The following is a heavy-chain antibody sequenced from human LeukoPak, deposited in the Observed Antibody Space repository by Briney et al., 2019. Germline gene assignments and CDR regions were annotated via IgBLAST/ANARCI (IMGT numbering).Heavy chain of an antibody. J-gene: IGHJ3*02. CDR2: IYHSGST. V-gene: IGHV4-4*02. CDR3: ARSYYYDSSGYYGPNDAFDI. Sequence: SETLSLTCAVSGGSISSSNWWSWVRQPPGKGLEWIGEIYHSGSTNYNPSLKSRVTISVDKSKNQFSLKLSSVTAADTAVYYCARSYYYDSSGYYGPNDAFDIWGQGTMVTVSS. CDR1: GGSISSSNW. D-gene: IGHD3-22*01.